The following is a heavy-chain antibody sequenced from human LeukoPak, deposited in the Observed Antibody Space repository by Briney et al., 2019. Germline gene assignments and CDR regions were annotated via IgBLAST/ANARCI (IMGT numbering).Heavy chain of an antibody. CDR1: GYTFTSYY. J-gene: IGHJ5*02. V-gene: IGHV1-46*01. Sequence: GASVKVSCKASGYTFTSYYMHWVRQAPGQGLEWMGIINPSGGSTSYAQKFQGRVTMTRGTSTSTVYMELSSLRSEDTAVYYCARDMGEDGYNSDWFDPWGQGTLVTVSS. CDR2: INPSGGST. CDR3: ARDMGEDGYNSDWFDP. D-gene: IGHD5-24*01.